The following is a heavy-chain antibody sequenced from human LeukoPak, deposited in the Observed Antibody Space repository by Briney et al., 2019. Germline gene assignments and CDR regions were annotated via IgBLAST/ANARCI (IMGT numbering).Heavy chain of an antibody. CDR3: AKDSGHDGYVFDI. V-gene: IGHV3-30*02. J-gene: IGHJ3*02. CDR2: IQYDGKNE. CDR1: GFTFSRNN. Sequence: GGSLRLSCAASGFTFSRNNMHWVRQAPGKGLEWVAFIQYDGKNEYYADSVKGRFTISKDNSKNTLYLQMNSLKAEDTAVYYCAKDSGHDGYVFDIWGPGTMVTVSS. D-gene: IGHD5-24*01.